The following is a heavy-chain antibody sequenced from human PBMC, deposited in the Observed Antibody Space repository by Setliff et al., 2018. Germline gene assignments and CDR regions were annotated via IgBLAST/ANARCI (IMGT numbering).Heavy chain of an antibody. CDR3: ARSPPNRGVGQGHHMDV. Sequence: ASVKVSCKASGYIFNTFGISWVRRAPGQGLEWIGWISPYNGDTXYAQKLQDRVTMTTDTSTSTAYVEGRSLRSDDTAVYYCARSPPNRGVGQGHHMDVWGKGTTVTVSS. J-gene: IGHJ6*03. V-gene: IGHV1-18*01. D-gene: IGHD1-26*01. CDR2: ISPYNGDT. CDR1: GYIFNTFG.